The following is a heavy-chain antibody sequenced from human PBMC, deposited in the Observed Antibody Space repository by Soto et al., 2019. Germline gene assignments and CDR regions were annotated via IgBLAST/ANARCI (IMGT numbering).Heavy chain of an antibody. V-gene: IGHV3-23*01. Sequence: LRLSCAASGFTFSSCAMGWVRQAPGKGLEWVSDIIDSGASTYYADSVKGRFTISRDNSKSTLYLQMNSLRAEDTALYYCAKGRSYYYYYGVDVWAQGTTVPVSS. J-gene: IGHJ6*02. CDR2: IIDSGAST. CDR1: GFTFSSCA. CDR3: AKGRSYYYYYGVDV.